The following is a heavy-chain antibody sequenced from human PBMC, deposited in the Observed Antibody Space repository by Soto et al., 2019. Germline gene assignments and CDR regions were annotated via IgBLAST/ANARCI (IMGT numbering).Heavy chain of an antibody. CDR2: VHYSGST. J-gene: IGHJ5*02. CDR3: ARESAGSHKNNWFDP. Sequence: PSETLSLTCTVSGGSVTSFYWSWVRQPPGQGLDWIGFVHYSGSTKYNPSLQSRVTISLDPSQNQLSLRLKSATAADTAVYYCARESAGSHKNNWFDPWGQGTLVTVSS. V-gene: IGHV4-59*02. CDR1: GGSVTSFY.